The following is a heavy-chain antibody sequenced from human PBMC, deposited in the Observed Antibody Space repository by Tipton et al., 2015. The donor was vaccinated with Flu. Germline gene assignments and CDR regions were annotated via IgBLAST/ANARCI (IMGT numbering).Heavy chain of an antibody. Sequence: SLRLSCAASGFTFSSYEMNWVRQAPGKGLEWVSYISSSGSTIYYADSVKGRFTISRDNAKNSLYLQMNSLRAEDTAVYYCARSIAAPPGMDVWGQGTTVPVSS. CDR3: ARSIAAPPGMDV. D-gene: IGHD6-6*01. J-gene: IGHJ6*02. V-gene: IGHV3-48*03. CDR2: ISSSGSTI. CDR1: GFTFSSYE.